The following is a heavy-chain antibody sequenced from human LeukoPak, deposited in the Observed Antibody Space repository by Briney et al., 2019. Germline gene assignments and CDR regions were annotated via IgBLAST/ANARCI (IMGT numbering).Heavy chain of an antibody. CDR1: GFMVSRYW. V-gene: IGHV3-7*02. CDR2: IKEDGSEK. Sequence: GGSLRLSCAASGFMVSRYWMSWVRQAPEKGLEWVANIKEDGSEKYYVDSVKGRFTISRDNAKNSLYLQMNSLRAEDTAVYYCATYYYDSSSLSSWGQGTLVTVSA. D-gene: IGHD3-22*01. CDR3: ATYYYDSSSLSS. J-gene: IGHJ5*02.